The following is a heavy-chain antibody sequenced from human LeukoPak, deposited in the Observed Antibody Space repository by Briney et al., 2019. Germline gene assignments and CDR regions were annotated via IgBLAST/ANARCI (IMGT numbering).Heavy chain of an antibody. CDR1: GYTFTGYY. D-gene: IGHD3-9*01. Sequence: ASVKVSCKASGYTFTGYYMHWVRQAPGQGLEWMGWINPNSGGTNYAQKFQGRVTMTRDTSISTAYMELSRLRSDDTAVYYCARDRSYYYDILTGCYYYMDVWGKGTTVTISS. V-gene: IGHV1-2*02. J-gene: IGHJ6*03. CDR3: ARDRSYYYDILTGCYYYMDV. CDR2: INPNSGGT.